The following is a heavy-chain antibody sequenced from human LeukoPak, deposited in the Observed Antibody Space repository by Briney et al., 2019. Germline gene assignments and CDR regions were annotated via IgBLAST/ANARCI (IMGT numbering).Heavy chain of an antibody. V-gene: IGHV4-59*08. CDR3: ARHTMAGTDIDY. J-gene: IGHJ4*02. D-gene: IGHD6-19*01. CDR2: IYYSGST. CDR1: GGSFSGYY. Sequence: SETLSLTCAVYGGSFSGYYWSWIRQPPGKGLEWIGYIYYSGSTNYNPSLKSRVTISVDTSKNQFSLKLSSVTAADTAVYYCARHTMAGTDIDYWGQGTLVTVSS.